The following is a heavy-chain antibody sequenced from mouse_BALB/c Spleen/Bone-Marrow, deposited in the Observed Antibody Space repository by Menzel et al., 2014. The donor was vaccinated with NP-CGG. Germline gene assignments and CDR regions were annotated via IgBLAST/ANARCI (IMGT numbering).Heavy chain of an antibody. V-gene: IGHV1-4*01. D-gene: IGHD2-4*01. CDR2: INPSTGYT. CDR3: ARYDYDDWFAY. J-gene: IGHJ3*01. Sequence: QVQLQQSGAELAIPGASVKMSCKASGYTFTSYWMHWVKQRPGQGLEWIGYINPSTGYTEYNQKFKDKATLTADKSSSTAYMQLSSLISEDSAVYYCARYDYDDWFAYWGQGTLVTVSA. CDR1: GYTFTSYW.